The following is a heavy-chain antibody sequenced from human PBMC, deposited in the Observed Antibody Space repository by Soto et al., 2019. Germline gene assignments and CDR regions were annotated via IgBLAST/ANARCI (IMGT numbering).Heavy chain of an antibody. CDR2: IYYSGST. D-gene: IGHD3-10*01. V-gene: IGHV4-61*01. CDR3: ARVWGGAFDI. CDR1: GGSISSGNYY. J-gene: IGHJ3*02. Sequence: SETLSLTCTVSGGSISSGNYYWSWIRQPPGKGLEWIGYIYYSGSTNYNPSLKSRVTISVDTSKNQFSLKLSSVTAADTAVYYCARVWGGAFDIWGQGTTVTVS.